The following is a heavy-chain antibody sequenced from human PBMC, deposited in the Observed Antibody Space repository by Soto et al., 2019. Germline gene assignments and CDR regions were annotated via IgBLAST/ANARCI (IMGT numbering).Heavy chain of an antibody. V-gene: IGHV3-30*18. J-gene: IGHJ4*02. D-gene: IGHD3-22*01. CDR3: AKDSYDRSGYYYYYFDY. Sequence: GGSLRLSCAASGFSFSSYGMHWVRQAPGKGLEWVAVISYDGSNKYYADSVKGRFTISRDNSKNTLYLQMNSLRAEDTAVYYCAKDSYDRSGYYYYYFDYGGEGTLVTVSS. CDR1: GFSFSSYG. CDR2: ISYDGSNK.